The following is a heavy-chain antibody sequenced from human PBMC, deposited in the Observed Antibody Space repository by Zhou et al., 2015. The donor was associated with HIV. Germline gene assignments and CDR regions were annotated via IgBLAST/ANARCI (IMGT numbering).Heavy chain of an antibody. CDR2: IIPIFGTA. D-gene: IGHD3-22*01. J-gene: IGHJ4*02. Sequence: QVQLVQSGAEVKKPGSSVKVSCKASGGTFSSYAISWVRQAPGQGLEWMGGIIPIFGTANYAQKFQGRVTITADESTSTAYMELSSLRSEDTAVYYCARPLENYYDSSGYYYGYWGQGTLVTVSS. V-gene: IGHV1-69*01. CDR3: ARPLENYYDSSGYYYGY. CDR1: GGTFSSYA.